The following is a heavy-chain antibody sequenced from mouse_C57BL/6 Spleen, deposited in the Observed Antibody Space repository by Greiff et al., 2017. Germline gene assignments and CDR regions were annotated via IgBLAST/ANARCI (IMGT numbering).Heavy chain of an antibody. V-gene: IGHV2-2*01. J-gene: IGHJ1*03. CDR1: GFSLTSYG. CDR3: ARNAVVGRGYFNV. D-gene: IGHD1-1*01. CDR2: IWSGGST. Sequence: QVQLKESGPGLVQPSQSLSITCTVSGFSLTSYGVHWVRQSPGKGLEWLGVIWSGGSTDYNAAFISRLSISKDNSKSQVFFKMNSLQADDTAIYYCARNAVVGRGYFNVWGTGTTVTVSS.